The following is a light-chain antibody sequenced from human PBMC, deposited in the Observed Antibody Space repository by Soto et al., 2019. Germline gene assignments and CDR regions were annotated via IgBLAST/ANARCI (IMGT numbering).Light chain of an antibody. Sequence: EIVLTQSPATLSLSPGERATLSCRASQSVGRSLAWFQQKPGQAPRLLIYEASNGGTGVPARFSGSGSGTDFALTISSLEPEDFAVYYCQQRSAWPITFGPGTKVDLK. CDR1: QSVGRS. CDR2: EAS. V-gene: IGKV3-11*01. CDR3: QQRSAWPIT. J-gene: IGKJ3*01.